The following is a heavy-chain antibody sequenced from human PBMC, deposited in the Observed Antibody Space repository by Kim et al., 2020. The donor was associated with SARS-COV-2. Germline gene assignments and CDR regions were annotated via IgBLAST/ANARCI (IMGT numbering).Heavy chain of an antibody. CDR3: AKEQLDPDGYFDY. J-gene: IGHJ4*02. Sequence: GGSLRLSCAASGFTFDDYAMHWVRQAPGKGLEWVSGISWNSGSIGYADSVKGRFTISRDNAKNSLYLQMNSLRAEDTALYYCAKEQLDPDGYFDYWGQGTLVTVSS. D-gene: IGHD6-6*01. CDR2: ISWNSGSI. V-gene: IGHV3-9*01. CDR1: GFTFDDYA.